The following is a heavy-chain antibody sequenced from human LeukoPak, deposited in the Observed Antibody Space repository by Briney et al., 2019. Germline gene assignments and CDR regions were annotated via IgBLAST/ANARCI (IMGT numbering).Heavy chain of an antibody. CDR3: AREVGYCSSTSCPFDY. Sequence: SVKVSCKASGGTFSSYAISWVRQAPGQGLEWMGGIIPTFGTANYAQKFQGRVTITTDESTSTAYMELSSLRPEDTAVYYCAREVGYCSSTSCPFDYWGQGTLVTVSS. D-gene: IGHD2-2*03. J-gene: IGHJ4*02. CDR2: IIPTFGTA. V-gene: IGHV1-69*05. CDR1: GGTFSSYA.